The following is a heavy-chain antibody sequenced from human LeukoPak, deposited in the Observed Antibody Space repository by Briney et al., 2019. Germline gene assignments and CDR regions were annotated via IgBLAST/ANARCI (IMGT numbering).Heavy chain of an antibody. CDR1: GASISSGTYS. CDR3: ARGDGSGSGRWFDP. D-gene: IGHD3-10*01. V-gene: IGHV4-30-2*01. Sequence: SETLSLTCTVSGASISSGTYSWSWIRQPPGEGLEWIGYIYHTGSTYYNPSLKGRVTISVDRSKNQFSLSLNFVTAADTALYYCARGDGSGSGRWFDPWGQGTLITVSS. J-gene: IGHJ5*02. CDR2: IYHTGST.